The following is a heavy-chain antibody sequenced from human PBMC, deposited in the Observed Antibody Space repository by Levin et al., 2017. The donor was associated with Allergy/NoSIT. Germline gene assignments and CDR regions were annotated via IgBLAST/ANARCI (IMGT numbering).Heavy chain of an antibody. J-gene: IGHJ4*02. CDR1: GYTFTGYY. Sequence: ASVKVSCKASGYTFTGYYMHWVRQAPGQGLEWMGWINPNSGGTNYAQKFQGRVTMTRDTSISTAYMELSRLRSDDTAVYYCARVGAISGYSYGFYYFDYWGQGTLVTVSS. D-gene: IGHD5-18*01. CDR2: INPNSGGT. V-gene: IGHV1-2*02. CDR3: ARVGAISGYSYGFYYFDY.